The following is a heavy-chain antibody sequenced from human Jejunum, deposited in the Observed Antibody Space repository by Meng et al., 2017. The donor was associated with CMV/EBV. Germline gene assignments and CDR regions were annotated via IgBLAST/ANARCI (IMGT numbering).Heavy chain of an antibody. CDR3: ARDLNESGTYSPFES. Sequence: SGYTFTDYYIHWVRQAPGQGLEWMGWINPKSGGTNSAQKFQGRVTLTRDRSIGSAYMELSRLTSDDTAMYYCARDLNESGTYSPFESWGQGTPVTVSS. CDR1: GYTFTDYY. D-gene: IGHD1-26*01. J-gene: IGHJ5*01. CDR2: INPKSGGT. V-gene: IGHV1-2*02.